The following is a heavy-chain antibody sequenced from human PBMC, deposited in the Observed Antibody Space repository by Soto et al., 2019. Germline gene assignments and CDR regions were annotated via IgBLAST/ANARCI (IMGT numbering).Heavy chain of an antibody. J-gene: IGHJ4*02. CDR2: INHSGST. CDR1: GGSFSGYY. V-gene: IGHV4-34*01. Sequence: SETLSLTCAVYGGSFSGYYWSWIRQPPGKGLEWIGEINHSGSTNYNPSLKSRVTISVDTSKNQFSLKLSSVTAADTAVYYCARCWGQWLRSLPNYGYWGKGTLVTVSS. CDR3: ARCWGQWLRSLPNYGY. D-gene: IGHD5-12*01.